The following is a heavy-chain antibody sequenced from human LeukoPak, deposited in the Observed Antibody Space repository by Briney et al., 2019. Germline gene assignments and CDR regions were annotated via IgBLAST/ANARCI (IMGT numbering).Heavy chain of an antibody. J-gene: IGHJ4*02. CDR2: IYYRGDI. Sequence: PSETLSLTCTVSGGSISSHYWSWIRQAPGKGLEWIGYIYYRGDITYTPSLKSRVTISLDTSKNQVSLSLSSVTAADTAIYYCARAFGDYADFWGQGSLVTVSS. D-gene: IGHD3-10*01. V-gene: IGHV4-59*11. CDR1: GGSISSHY. CDR3: ARAFGDYADF.